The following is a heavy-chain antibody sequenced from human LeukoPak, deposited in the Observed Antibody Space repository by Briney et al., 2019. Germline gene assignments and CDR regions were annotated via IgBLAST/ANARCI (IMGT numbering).Heavy chain of an antibody. J-gene: IGHJ4*02. D-gene: IGHD5-12*01. CDR2: ISYDGSNK. Sequence: PGRSLRLSCAASGFTFNSYAIHWVRQARGKGLEWVAVISYDGSNKYYADSVKGRFTISRDNSKNTLYLQLNSLRPEDTAVYYCARDQLAYSGYDTLFDYWGQGTLVTVSS. CDR1: GFTFNSYA. CDR3: ARDQLAYSGYDTLFDY. V-gene: IGHV3-30*04.